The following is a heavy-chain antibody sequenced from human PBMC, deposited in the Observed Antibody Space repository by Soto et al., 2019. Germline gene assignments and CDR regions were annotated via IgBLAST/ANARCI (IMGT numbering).Heavy chain of an antibody. CDR3: AKDERGPYDY. CDR2: FNAGNGNT. CDR1: GYTFTSYA. J-gene: IGHJ4*02. Sequence: GASVKVSCKASGYTFTSYAMHWVRQAPGQRLEWMGWFNAGNGNTKYSQKFQGRVTITRDTSASTAYMELSSLRSEDTAVYYCAKDERGPYDYWGQGTLVTVSS. V-gene: IGHV1-3*01.